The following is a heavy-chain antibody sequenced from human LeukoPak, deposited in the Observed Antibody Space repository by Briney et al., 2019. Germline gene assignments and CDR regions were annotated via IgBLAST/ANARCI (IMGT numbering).Heavy chain of an antibody. V-gene: IGHV3-7*01. CDR3: ARDLSGIAGYTYGRGIDY. Sequence: GGSLRLSCAASGFTFSTYWMSWVRQAPGKGLEWVANIKQDGSEKYYVDSGKGRFTISRDNAKTSLYLQMNSLRAEDTAVYYCARDLSGIAGYTYGRGIDYWGQGTLVTVSS. D-gene: IGHD5-18*01. CDR2: IKQDGSEK. CDR1: GFTFSTYW. J-gene: IGHJ4*02.